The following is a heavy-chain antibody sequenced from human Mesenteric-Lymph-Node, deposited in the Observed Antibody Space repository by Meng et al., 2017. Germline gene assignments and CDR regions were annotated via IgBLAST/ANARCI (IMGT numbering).Heavy chain of an antibody. J-gene: IGHJ4*02. CDR1: GFTFSGDG. CDR3: TRAYSSSSY. Sequence: LSLTCAASGFTFSGDGMNWVRQAPGKGLEWISYISGSGSSIFYADSVKGRFTISRDNAKNSLYLQMNSLRAEDTAVYYCTRAYSSSSYWGQGTLVTVSS. D-gene: IGHD6-6*01. CDR2: ISGSGSSI. V-gene: IGHV3-48*03.